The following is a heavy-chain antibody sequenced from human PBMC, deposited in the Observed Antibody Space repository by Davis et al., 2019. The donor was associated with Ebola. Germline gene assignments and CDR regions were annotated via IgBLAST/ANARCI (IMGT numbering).Heavy chain of an antibody. Sequence: ASVKVSCKASGYTFTSYDINWVRQATGQGLEWMGWMNPNSGNTGYAQKFQGRVTMTRDTSISTAYMELSRLRSDDTAVYYCARDIDTIYYYGMDVWGKGTTVTVSS. CDR3: ARDIDTIYYYGMDV. J-gene: IGHJ6*04. V-gene: IGHV1-8*01. CDR1: GYTFTSYD. CDR2: MNPNSGNT. D-gene: IGHD3-3*01.